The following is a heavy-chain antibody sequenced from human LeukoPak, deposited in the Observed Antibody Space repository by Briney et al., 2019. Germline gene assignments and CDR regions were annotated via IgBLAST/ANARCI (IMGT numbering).Heavy chain of an antibody. V-gene: IGHV1-2*02. CDR1: GYTFTGYY. J-gene: IGHJ1*01. D-gene: IGHD3-22*01. CDR2: INPNSGGT. CDR3: ARDYYDSSGNAYFQH. Sequence: ASVKVSCKASGYTFTGYYMHWVRQAPGQGLEWMGWINPNSGGTNYARKFQGRVTMTRDTSTSTAYMELSRLRSDDTAVYYCARDYYDSSGNAYFQHWGQGTLVTVSS.